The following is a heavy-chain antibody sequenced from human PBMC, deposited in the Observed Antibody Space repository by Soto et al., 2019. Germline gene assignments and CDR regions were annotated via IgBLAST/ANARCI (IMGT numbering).Heavy chain of an antibody. CDR3: AHSSSWLYFDY. V-gene: IGHV4-30-4*01. J-gene: IGHJ4*02. D-gene: IGHD6-13*01. CDR1: GASISSGDYY. Sequence: SETLSLTCTVSGASISSGDYYWSWIRQPPGKGLEWIGYIYYSGSTYYNPALKSRVTIAVDTSKNQLSLKLTSLTAADTALYYCAHSSSWLYFDYWGQGTLVTVSS. CDR2: IYYSGST.